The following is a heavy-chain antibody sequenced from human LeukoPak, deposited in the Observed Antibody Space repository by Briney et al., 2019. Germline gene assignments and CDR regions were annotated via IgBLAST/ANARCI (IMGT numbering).Heavy chain of an antibody. D-gene: IGHD3-10*01. CDR1: GGSFSGYY. Sequence: SETLSLTCAVYGGSFSGYYWSWIRQPPGKGLEWIGEINHSGSTNYNPSLKSRVTISVDTSKNQFSLKLSSVTAADTAVYYCARHPGGDYYYGSGSYSNYFDYWGQGTLVTVSS. CDR2: INHSGST. CDR3: ARHPGGDYYYGSGSYSNYFDY. V-gene: IGHV4-34*01. J-gene: IGHJ4*02.